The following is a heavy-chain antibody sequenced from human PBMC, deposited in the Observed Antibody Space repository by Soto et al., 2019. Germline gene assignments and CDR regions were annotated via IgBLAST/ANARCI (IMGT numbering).Heavy chain of an antibody. D-gene: IGHD3-22*01. Sequence: VQLVESGGGLVKPGGSLRLSCAASGFTFSSYSMNWVRQAPGKGLEWVSSISSSSSYIYYADSVKGRFTISRDNAKNSLYLQMNSLRAEDTAVYYCAREYYYDSSGYYDYYYYGMDVWGQGTTVTVSS. J-gene: IGHJ6*02. CDR3: AREYYYDSSGYYDYYYYGMDV. V-gene: IGHV3-21*01. CDR1: GFTFSSYS. CDR2: ISSSSSYI.